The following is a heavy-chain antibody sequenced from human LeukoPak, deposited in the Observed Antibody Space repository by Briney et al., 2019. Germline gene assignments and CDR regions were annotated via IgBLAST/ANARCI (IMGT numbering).Heavy chain of an antibody. D-gene: IGHD3-22*01. J-gene: IGHJ2*01. V-gene: IGHV3-23*01. CDR1: GFTSSSYA. Sequence: GESLKISCAASGFTSSSYAMSWVRQAPGKGLEWVSAISGSGGSTYYADSVKGRFTISRDNSKNTLYLQMNSLRAEDTAVYYCAKDYDRAWYFDLWGRGTLVTVSS. CDR3: AKDYDRAWYFDL. CDR2: ISGSGGST.